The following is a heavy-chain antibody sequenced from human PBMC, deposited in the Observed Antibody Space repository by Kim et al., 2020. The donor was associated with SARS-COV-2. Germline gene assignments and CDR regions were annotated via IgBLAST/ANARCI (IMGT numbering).Heavy chain of an antibody. J-gene: IGHJ4*02. CDR3: ARARITMIVVVKYFDY. D-gene: IGHD3-22*01. V-gene: IGHV4-31*02. Sequence: PSHKSRVTISVHTSKNQFSLKLSSVTAADTAVYYCARARITMIVVVKYFDYWGQGTLVTVSS.